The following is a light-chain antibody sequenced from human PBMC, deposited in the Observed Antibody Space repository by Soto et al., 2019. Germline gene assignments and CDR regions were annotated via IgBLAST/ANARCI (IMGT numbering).Light chain of an antibody. CDR1: QSFNSIY. V-gene: IGKV3-20*01. Sequence: SVLTQSPGTLSLSPGVRATLSCRASQSFNSIYLAWYQQKPGQAPRLLIYGASSRATGIPDRFSGSGSGTDFTLTISRLEPEDFAVYYCHQYDSWTFGQGTKVDIK. CDR3: HQYDSWT. CDR2: GAS. J-gene: IGKJ1*01.